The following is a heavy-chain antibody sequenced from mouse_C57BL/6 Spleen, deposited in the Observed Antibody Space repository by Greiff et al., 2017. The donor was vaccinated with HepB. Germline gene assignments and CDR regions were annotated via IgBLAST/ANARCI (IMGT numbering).Heavy chain of an antibody. CDR1: GYAFTNYL. Sequence: VQLPQSGAELVRPGTSVKVSCKASGYAFTNYLIEWVKQRPGQGLERIGVINPGSGGTNYNEKFKGKATLTADKSSSTAYMQLSSLTSEDSAVYVCARKSNYFDNWGQGTTLTVSS. V-gene: IGHV1-54*01. J-gene: IGHJ2*01. D-gene: IGHD1-3*01. CDR2: INPGSGGT. CDR3: ARKSNYFDN.